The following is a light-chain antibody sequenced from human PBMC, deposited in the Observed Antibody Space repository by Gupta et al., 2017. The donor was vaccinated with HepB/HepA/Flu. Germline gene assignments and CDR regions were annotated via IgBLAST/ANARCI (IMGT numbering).Light chain of an antibody. V-gene: IGLV1-44*01. CDR3: AAWDDTLNGPV. Sequence: QSVLTQPPSASGTAGQRVTVSCSGSFSNLGTNTVNWYQQLPGTAPKLLIYSNNQRPSGVPDRFSGSKSGTSASLAISGLQSDDEADYYCAAWDDTLNGPVFGGGTKLTVL. J-gene: IGLJ3*02. CDR1: FSNLGTNT. CDR2: SNN.